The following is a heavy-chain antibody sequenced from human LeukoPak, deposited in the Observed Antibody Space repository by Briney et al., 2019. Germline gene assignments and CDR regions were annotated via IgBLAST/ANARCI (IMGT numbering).Heavy chain of an antibody. CDR1: GFTFSSYE. J-gene: IGHJ5*02. CDR3: ARGKIRGYSYAPPYYL. V-gene: IGHV3-48*03. CDR2: ISSSGSTI. D-gene: IGHD5-18*01. Sequence: PGGSLRLSCAASGFTFSSYEMNWVRQAPGKGLEWVSYISSSGSTIYYADSVKGRFTISRDNAKNSLYLQMNSLRAEDTAVYYCARGKIRGYSYAPPYYLWGQGTLVTVSS.